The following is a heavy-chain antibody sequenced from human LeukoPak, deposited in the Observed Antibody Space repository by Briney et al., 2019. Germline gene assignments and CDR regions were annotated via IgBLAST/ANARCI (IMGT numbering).Heavy chain of an antibody. V-gene: IGHV4-4*02. CDR1: GDSISSNNW. Sequence: SETLSLTCAVSGDSISSNNWWTWVRQPPGKGLEWIGEIYHSGSTNYNYNPSLKSRVTISVDKSKNQFSLRLSSVTAADTAVYYCARGTNFYGSGSNNWFDTWGQGTLVTVSS. CDR2: IYHSGSTNY. CDR3: ARGTNFYGSGSNNWFDT. J-gene: IGHJ5*02. D-gene: IGHD3-10*01.